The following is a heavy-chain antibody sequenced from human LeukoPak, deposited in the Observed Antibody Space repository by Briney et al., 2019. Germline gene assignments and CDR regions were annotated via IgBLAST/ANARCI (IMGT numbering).Heavy chain of an antibody. CDR1: GFTFGDHA. V-gene: IGHV3-49*04. Sequence: GGSLRLSCTGSGFTFGDHAMSWVRQAPEKGLEWVGFIRSKAYGGTTEYAASVEGRFSISREDSKSIAYLQMSSLKIEDTAVYYCARGPIYLWLYNGMDVWGQGTTVTVSS. CDR2: IRSKAYGGTT. CDR3: ARGPIYLWLYNGMDV. D-gene: IGHD3-16*01. J-gene: IGHJ6*02.